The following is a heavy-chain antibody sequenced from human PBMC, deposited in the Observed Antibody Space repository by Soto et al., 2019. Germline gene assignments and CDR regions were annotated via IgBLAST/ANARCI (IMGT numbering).Heavy chain of an antibody. J-gene: IGHJ6*03. CDR2: MNPNSGDT. CDR3: ARESGVATATLDYYYFYMDV. Sequence: QVQLVQSGAEVKKPGASVTVSCKASGYRFSDYYLHWVRQAPGQGPEWMGWMNPNSGDTKYAQKFKGRGTMTSDTSVRTAFMELNWLKSDDTAVYYCARESGVATATLDYYYFYMDVWGIGTTVTVSS. CDR1: GYRFSDYY. V-gene: IGHV1-2*02. D-gene: IGHD5-12*01.